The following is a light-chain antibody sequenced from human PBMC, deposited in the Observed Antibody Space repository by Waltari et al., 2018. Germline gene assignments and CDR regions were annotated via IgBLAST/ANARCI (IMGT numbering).Light chain of an antibody. CDR2: DTS. CDR1: QAISNF. Sequence: DIKMTQSPSSLSASVGDRVTLTCQASQAISNFLNWYQQKPGKAPKLLIYDTSNLETGVPSRFSGSGSGTDFTFTISSLQPEDVATYFCQQYENLPYTFGQGTKLEI. V-gene: IGKV1-33*01. CDR3: QQYENLPYT. J-gene: IGKJ2*01.